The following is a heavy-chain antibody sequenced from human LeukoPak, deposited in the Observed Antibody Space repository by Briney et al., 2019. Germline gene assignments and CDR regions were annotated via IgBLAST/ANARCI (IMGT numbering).Heavy chain of an antibody. CDR2: VSGSGDNT. D-gene: IGHD6-13*01. J-gene: IGHJ6*02. CDR1: GFTFNNYA. V-gene: IGHV3-23*01. Sequence: GGSLRLSCAASGFTFNNYAMTWVRQAPGKGLEWVSVVSGSGDNTNYADSVKGRFTISRDNSKNTLYLQMNSLRAEDTAVYYCAREMHSSSWYPYYYYGMDVWGQGTTVTVSS. CDR3: AREMHSSSWYPYYYYGMDV.